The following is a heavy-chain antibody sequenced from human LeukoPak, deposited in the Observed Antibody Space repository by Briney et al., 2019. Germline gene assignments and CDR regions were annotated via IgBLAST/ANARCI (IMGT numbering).Heavy chain of an antibody. CDR3: ATLSTAFDY. V-gene: IGHV1-46*01. CDR1: GYPFTSYY. D-gene: IGHD2/OR15-2a*01. J-gene: IGHJ4*02. Sequence: ASVKVSCKASGYPFTSYYMHWVRQAPGQGLEWMGIINPSGGSTNYAQKFQGRVTMTRDMSTSTVYMELSSLRSEDTAVYHCATLSTAFDYWGQGALVTVSS. CDR2: INPSGGST.